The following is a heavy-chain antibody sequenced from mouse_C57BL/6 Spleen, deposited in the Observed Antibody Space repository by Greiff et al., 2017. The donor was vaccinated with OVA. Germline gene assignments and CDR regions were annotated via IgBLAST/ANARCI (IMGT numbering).Heavy chain of an antibody. D-gene: IGHD4-1*01. V-gene: IGHV5-17*01. CDR2: ISSGSSTI. CDR1: GFTFSDYG. Sequence: EVQLVESGGGLVKPGGSLKLSCAASGFTFSDYGMHWVRQAPEKGLEWVAYISSGSSTIYYADTVKGRFTISRDNAKNTLFLQMTSLRSEDTAMYYCARKEVLTRTGYFDYWGQGTTLTVSS. CDR3: ARKEVLTRTGYFDY. J-gene: IGHJ2*01.